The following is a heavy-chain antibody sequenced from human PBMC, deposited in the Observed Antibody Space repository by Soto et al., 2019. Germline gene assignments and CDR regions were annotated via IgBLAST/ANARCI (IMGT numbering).Heavy chain of an antibody. CDR1: GYKFTSNG. CDR2: IYPGDSDI. Sequence: GESLKISCKGSGYKFTSNGIGWVRQKPGKGLEWMGLIYPGDSDIRYSPSFEGQVTISADKSTSTAYLQWSSLKASDTAMYYCAWSQALDSWGQGPQVTVSS. D-gene: IGHD3-3*01. J-gene: IGHJ4*02. V-gene: IGHV5-51*01. CDR3: AWSQALDS.